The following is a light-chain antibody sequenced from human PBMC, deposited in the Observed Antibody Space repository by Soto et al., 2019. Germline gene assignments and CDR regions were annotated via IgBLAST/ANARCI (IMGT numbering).Light chain of an antibody. CDR3: QQTDSPPQT. CDR2: AAS. CDR1: QSIRNY. V-gene: IGKV1-39*01. J-gene: IGKJ1*01. Sequence: DIQMTQSPSSLSASVGDRVTISCRASQSIRNYVSWYQQKPGTAPKLLIRAASTLQSGVPSRVSGSGSGTDFTLPISSLQIEDFATYFCQQTDSPPQTFGQGTNVEI.